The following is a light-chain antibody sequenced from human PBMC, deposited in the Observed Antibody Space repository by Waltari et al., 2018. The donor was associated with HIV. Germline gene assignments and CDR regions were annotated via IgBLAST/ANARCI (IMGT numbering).Light chain of an antibody. CDR3: KTRDRSGNLYV. V-gene: IGLV3-19*01. CDR1: NLRTYY. J-gene: IGLJ1*01. CDR2: GKN. Sequence: SSELTQDPAVSVALGQTVKITCQGDNLRTYYASWYQQKPGQAPVLVSYGKNKWPPEIPDRFSSSASRNTASLTITGAQAEDEADYYCKTRDRSGNLYVFGTGTTVTVL.